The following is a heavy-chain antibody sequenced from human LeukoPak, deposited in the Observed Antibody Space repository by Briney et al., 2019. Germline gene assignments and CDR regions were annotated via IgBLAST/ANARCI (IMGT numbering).Heavy chain of an antibody. Sequence: PSETLSLTCTVSGDSITTYFWSWIRQPPGKGLEWIGYIYYSGTTNYNPSLKSRVTISVNTSKNQFSLKLSSVTAADTAVYFCAISIVGATFDSWGQGTLVTVSS. J-gene: IGHJ4*02. CDR2: IYYSGTT. D-gene: IGHD1-26*01. CDR3: AISIVGATFDS. CDR1: GDSITTYF. V-gene: IGHV4-59*03.